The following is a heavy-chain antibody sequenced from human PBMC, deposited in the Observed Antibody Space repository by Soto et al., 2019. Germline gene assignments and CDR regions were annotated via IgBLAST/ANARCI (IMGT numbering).Heavy chain of an antibody. CDR2: ISYDGSNK. CDR1: GFTFSSYG. CDR3: AKEWVHSGSPIAY. J-gene: IGHJ4*02. Sequence: GGSLRLSCAASGFTFSSYGMHWVRQAPGKGLEWVAVISYDGSNKYYADSVKGRFTISRDNSKNTLYLQMNSLRAEDTAVYYCAKEWVHSGSPIAYWGQGTLVTVSS. V-gene: IGHV3-30*18. D-gene: IGHD6-19*01.